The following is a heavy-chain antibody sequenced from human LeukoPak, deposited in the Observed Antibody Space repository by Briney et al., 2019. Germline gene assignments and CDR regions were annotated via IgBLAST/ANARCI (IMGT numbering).Heavy chain of an antibody. CDR1: GFTFSSYA. D-gene: IGHD2-15*01. V-gene: IGHV3-30-3*01. Sequence: GGSVRLSCAASGFTFSSYAMHWVRQAPGKGLEWVAVISYDGSNKYYADSVKGRFTISRDNSKNTLYLQMNSLRSEDTAVYYCARSRVVVAATKRNWFDPWGQGTLVTVSS. CDR3: ARSRVVVAATKRNWFDP. CDR2: ISYDGSNK. J-gene: IGHJ5*02.